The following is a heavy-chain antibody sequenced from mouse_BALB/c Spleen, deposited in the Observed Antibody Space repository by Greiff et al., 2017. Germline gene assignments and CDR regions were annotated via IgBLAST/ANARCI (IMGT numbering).Heavy chain of an antibody. CDR2: LNSNGGST. CDR1: GFTFSSYY. Sequence: EVKLMESGGGLVKLGGSLKLSCAASGFTFSSYYMSWVRQTPEKRLELVAALNSNGGSTYYPDTVKGRFTISRDNAKNTLYLQMSSLKSEDTALYYCARQVTTYFDYWGQGTTLTVSS. J-gene: IGHJ2*01. CDR3: ARQVTTYFDY. D-gene: IGHD2-1*01. V-gene: IGHV5-6-2*01.